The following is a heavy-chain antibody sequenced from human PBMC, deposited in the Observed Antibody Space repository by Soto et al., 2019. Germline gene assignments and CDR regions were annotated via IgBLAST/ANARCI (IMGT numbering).Heavy chain of an antibody. Sequence: QVQLQESGPGLVKPSETLSLSCTVSGDSFSNYYCNWVRKSAGKGLEWIGRIYPTGSTTYNPSLKSRLTMSVDTSKNQFSLRLTSMTAADTAGYYCATGRSEVVPGAMDTWGQGTLVTVSS. CDR1: GDSFSNYY. CDR3: ATGRSEVVPGAMDT. J-gene: IGHJ5*02. D-gene: IGHD2-2*01. V-gene: IGHV4-4*07. CDR2: IYPTGST.